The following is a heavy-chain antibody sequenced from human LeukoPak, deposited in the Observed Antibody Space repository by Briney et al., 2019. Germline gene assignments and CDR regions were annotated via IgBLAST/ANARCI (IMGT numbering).Heavy chain of an antibody. CDR2: ISYDGSNK. Sequence: GGSLRLSCAASGFTFSSYAMHWVRQAPGKGLEWVAVISYDGSNKYYADSVKGRFTISRDSSKNTLFLQMNSLRAEDTAVYYCARAIINGEDAFDLWGQGTMVTVS. J-gene: IGHJ3*01. V-gene: IGHV3-30-3*01. CDR1: GFTFSSYA. CDR3: ARAIINGEDAFDL. D-gene: IGHD2-8*01.